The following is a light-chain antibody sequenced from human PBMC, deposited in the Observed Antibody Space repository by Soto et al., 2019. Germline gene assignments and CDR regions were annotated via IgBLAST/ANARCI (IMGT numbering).Light chain of an antibody. J-gene: IGLJ1*01. CDR1: SSDVGGYNY. V-gene: IGLV2-14*01. CDR3: SSYTSSSTPSV. Sequence: QSALTQPASVSGSPGQSITICCTGTSSDVGGYNYVSWYQQHPGKAPKLMIYEVSNRPSGVSKRFSGSKSGNTASLTISGLQAEDEADYYCSSYTSSSTPSVFGTGTKLTVL. CDR2: EVS.